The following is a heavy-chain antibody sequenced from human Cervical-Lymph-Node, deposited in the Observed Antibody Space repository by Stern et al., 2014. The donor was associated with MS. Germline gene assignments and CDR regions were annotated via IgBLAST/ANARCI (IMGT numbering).Heavy chain of an antibody. V-gene: IGHV1-69*01. CDR3: ARGELKEGLVRGMDV. CDR1: GGTFSRYA. J-gene: IGHJ6*02. D-gene: IGHD1-26*01. Sequence: VQLEESGAEVKKPVSSVKVSCKASGGTFSRYAISWVRQAPGHGLEWMGGIIPIFGTANYAQKFQGRATITAAETTRTAHMELSSLRSEDTAVYYCARGELKEGLVRGMDVWGQGTTVTVSS. CDR2: IIPIFGTA.